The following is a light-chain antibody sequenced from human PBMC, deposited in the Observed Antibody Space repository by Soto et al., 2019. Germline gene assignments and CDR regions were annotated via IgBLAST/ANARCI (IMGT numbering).Light chain of an antibody. CDR1: SSDVGNYNR. CDR2: EVS. CDR3: SSYTSSSTWV. Sequence: QSVLTQPPSVSGSPGQSVTISCTGTSSDVGNYNRVSWYQQPPGTAPKLMIYEVSNRPSGVPDRFSGSKSGNTASLTISGLQAEDEADYYCSSYTSSSTWVFGGGTQLTVL. V-gene: IGLV2-18*02. J-gene: IGLJ3*02.